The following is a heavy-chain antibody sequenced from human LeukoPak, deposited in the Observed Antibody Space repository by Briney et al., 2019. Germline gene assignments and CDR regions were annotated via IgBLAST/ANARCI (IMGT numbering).Heavy chain of an antibody. D-gene: IGHD6-13*01. CDR3: TRQQLVLDY. CDR2: IKSKTDGGTT. J-gene: IGHJ4*02. CDR1: GFTFSNAW. V-gene: IGHV3-15*01. Sequence: GGSLRLSCAASGFTFSNAWMSWVRQAPGKGLEWLGHIKSKTDGGTTDYAAPVKGRFTISRDDSKITLYLQMHSLKTEDTAVYYCTRQQLVLDYWGQGTLVTVSS.